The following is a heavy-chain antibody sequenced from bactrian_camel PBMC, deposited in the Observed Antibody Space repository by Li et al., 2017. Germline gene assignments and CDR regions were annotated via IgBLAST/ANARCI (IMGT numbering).Heavy chain of an antibody. Sequence: HVQLVESGGGSVQAGGSLQLSCAASGMDSCMGWFRQAPGTEREAIAYTGSEPITVYADSVKGRFTISRDNRENSVYLEMNNLKPEDTAMYYCVADETCVRWYLPAGSADFGAWGQGTQVTVSS. CDR1: GMDSC. J-gene: IGHJ6*01. V-gene: IGHV3S53*01. D-gene: IGHD2*01. CDR3: VADETCVRWYLPAGSADFGA. CDR2: TGSEPIT.